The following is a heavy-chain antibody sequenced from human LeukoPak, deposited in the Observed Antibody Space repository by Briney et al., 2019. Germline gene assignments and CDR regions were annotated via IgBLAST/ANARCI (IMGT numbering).Heavy chain of an antibody. CDR3: ARDGDYYGSGSYYPNWFDP. V-gene: IGHV4-38-2*02. D-gene: IGHD3-10*01. CDR2: IYHSGST. CDR1: GYSISSGYY. Sequence: PSETLSLTCTVSGYSISSGYYWGWIRQPPGKGLEWIGSIYHSGSTYYNPSLKSRVTISVDTSKNQFSLKLSSVTAADTAVYYCARDGDYYGSGSYYPNWFDPWGQGTLVTVSS. J-gene: IGHJ5*02.